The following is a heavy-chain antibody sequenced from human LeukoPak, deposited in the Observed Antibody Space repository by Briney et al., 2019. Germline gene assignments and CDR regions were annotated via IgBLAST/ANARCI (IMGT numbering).Heavy chain of an antibody. J-gene: IGHJ6*02. Sequence: SETLSLTCTVSGGSISSYYWSWIRQPPGKGLEWIGYIYYSGSTNYNPSLKSRVTISVDTSMNQFSLKLSSVTAADTAVYYCARGGYSSGWYPYYYYGMDVWGQGTTVTVSS. CDR3: ARGGYSSGWYPYYYYGMDV. V-gene: IGHV4-59*01. CDR1: GGSISSYY. D-gene: IGHD6-19*01. CDR2: IYYSGST.